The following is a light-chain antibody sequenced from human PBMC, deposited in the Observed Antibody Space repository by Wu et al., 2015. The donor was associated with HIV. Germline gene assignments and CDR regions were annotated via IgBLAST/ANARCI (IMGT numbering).Light chain of an antibody. J-gene: IGKJ2*01. CDR1: QSISSS. Sequence: EVVLTQSPATLSLSPGERATLSCRASQSISSSLAWFQQKPGQAPRVLIYDASNRATGIPARFSGSGSGTDFTLTINGLEPEDFAMYYCQQYENSPHTFGQGTELEIK. CDR2: DAS. V-gene: IGKV3-11*01. CDR3: QQYENSPHT.